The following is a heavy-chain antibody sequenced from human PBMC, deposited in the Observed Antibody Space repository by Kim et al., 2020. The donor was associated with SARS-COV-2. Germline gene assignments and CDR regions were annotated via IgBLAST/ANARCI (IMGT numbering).Heavy chain of an antibody. D-gene: IGHD2-15*01. CDR3: ARVVVGATGWFDP. V-gene: IGHV4-31*02. Sequence: YYNPSLKSRVTISVDTSKNQFSLKLSSVTAADTAVYYCARVVVGATGWFDPWGQGTLVTVS. J-gene: IGHJ5*02.